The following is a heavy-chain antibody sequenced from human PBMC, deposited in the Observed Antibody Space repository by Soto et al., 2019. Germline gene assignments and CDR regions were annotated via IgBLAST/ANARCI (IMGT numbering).Heavy chain of an antibody. CDR3: AKGGPVVYCSRSSCPYYFDY. CDR2: ISYDGSNK. CDR1: EFTFSRYG. V-gene: IGHV3-30*18. Sequence: QVQLVESGGGVVQPGGSLRLSCAASEFTFSRYGMHWVRQAPGKGLEWVAVISYDGSNKYYADTVKGRFTISRDNSKNTLYLQMNSLRAEDTAVYYCAKGGPVVYCSRSSCPYYFDYWGQGTLVTVSS. J-gene: IGHJ4*02. D-gene: IGHD2-2*01.